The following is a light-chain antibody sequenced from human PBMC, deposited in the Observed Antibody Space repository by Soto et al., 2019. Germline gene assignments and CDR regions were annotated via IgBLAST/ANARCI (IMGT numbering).Light chain of an antibody. V-gene: IGKV1-39*01. Sequence: DIQMTPSPSSLSASVGDRVTITCRASQSISSYLNWYQQKPGKAPKLLLFATSSLQSGVPSRFSGSGSGTDFTLTISSLQPEDFATYYCQQSYSTLFTFGPGTKVDIK. CDR3: QQSYSTLFT. J-gene: IGKJ3*01. CDR2: ATS. CDR1: QSISSY.